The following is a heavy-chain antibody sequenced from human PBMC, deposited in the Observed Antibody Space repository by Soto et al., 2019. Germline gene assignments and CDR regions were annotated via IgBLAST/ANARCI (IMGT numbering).Heavy chain of an antibody. Sequence: SETLSLTCTVSGGSISSGGYYWSWIRQHPGKGLEWIGYIYYSGSTNYRPSLKSRVTISLETSKNQFSLRLSSVTAADTAMYYCARARRDYGPFDYWGQGTLVTVSS. J-gene: IGHJ4*02. V-gene: IGHV4-61*08. D-gene: IGHD4-17*01. CDR2: IYYSGST. CDR1: GGSISSGGYY. CDR3: ARARRDYGPFDY.